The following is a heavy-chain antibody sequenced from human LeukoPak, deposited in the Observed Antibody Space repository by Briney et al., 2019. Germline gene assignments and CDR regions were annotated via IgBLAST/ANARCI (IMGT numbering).Heavy chain of an antibody. V-gene: IGHV4-39*07. CDR1: GGSISSSSYY. CDR2: IYYSGST. Sequence: PSETLSLTCTVSGGSISSSSYYWGWIRQPPGKGLEWIGSIYYSGSTYYNPSLKSRVTISVDTSKNQFSLKLSSVTAADTAVYYCARDRIVVVPAAYFDYWGQGTLVTVSS. J-gene: IGHJ4*02. CDR3: ARDRIVVVPAAYFDY. D-gene: IGHD2-2*01.